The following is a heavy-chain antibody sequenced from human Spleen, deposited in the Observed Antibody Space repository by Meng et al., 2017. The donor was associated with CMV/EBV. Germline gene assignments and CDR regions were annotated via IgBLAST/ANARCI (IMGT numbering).Heavy chain of an antibody. V-gene: IGHV4-61*03. J-gene: IGHJ4*02. D-gene: IGHD6-6*01. CDR2: IYYSGST. Sequence: SETLSLTCTVSGGSVSSGSYYWSWIRQPPGKGLEWIGYIYYSGSTNYNPSLKSRVTISIDTSKNHFSLRLTSVTAADTAVYYCARRLAPPRGPYYFDYWGQGTLVTVSS. CDR1: GGSVSSGSYY. CDR3: ARRLAPPRGPYYFDY.